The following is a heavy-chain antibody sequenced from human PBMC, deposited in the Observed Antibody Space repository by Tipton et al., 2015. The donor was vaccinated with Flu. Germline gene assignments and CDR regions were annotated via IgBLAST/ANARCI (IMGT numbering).Heavy chain of an antibody. CDR1: GGSINSASHY. CDR2: IWYTGGT. V-gene: IGHV4-31*03. D-gene: IGHD4-23*01. CDR3: ARGGVDYGGAYFDY. Sequence: TLSLTCTVSGGSINSASHYWSWIRQFSGKDLEWIGYIWYTGGTYYNPSLKTRVTISVDTSKNQFSLKLSSVTAADTAVYYCARGGVDYGGAYFDYWGQGTLVTVSS. J-gene: IGHJ4*02.